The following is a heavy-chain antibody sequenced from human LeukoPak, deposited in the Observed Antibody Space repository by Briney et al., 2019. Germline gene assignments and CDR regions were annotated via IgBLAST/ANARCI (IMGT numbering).Heavy chain of an antibody. V-gene: IGHV4-59*11. D-gene: IGHD2-2*01. CDR2: IYYSGST. Sequence: SETLSLTCTVSGGSISSHYWSWIRQPPGKGLEWIGYIYYSGSTNYNPSLKSRVTISVDTSKNQFSLKLSSVTAADTAVYYCARSPISYCSSTSCYPDNWFDPWGQGTLVTVSS. CDR1: GGSISSHY. CDR3: ARSPISYCSSTSCYPDNWFDP. J-gene: IGHJ5*02.